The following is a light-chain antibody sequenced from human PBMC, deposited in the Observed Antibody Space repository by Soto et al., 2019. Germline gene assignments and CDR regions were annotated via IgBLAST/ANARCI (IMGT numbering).Light chain of an antibody. Sequence: EIVMTQSPATLSVSPGERATISCRASQCVSSNLAWYQQKPGQAPRLLIYAASTRATGIPARFSGSGSGTEFTLTISSLQSEDFAVYYCQQYNKWPPYTFGQGTKLEIK. J-gene: IGKJ2*01. CDR2: AAS. CDR1: QCVSSN. V-gene: IGKV3-15*01. CDR3: QQYNKWPPYT.